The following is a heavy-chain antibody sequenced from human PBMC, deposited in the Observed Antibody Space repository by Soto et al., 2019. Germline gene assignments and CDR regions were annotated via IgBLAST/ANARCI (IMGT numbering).Heavy chain of an antibody. CDR1: GFTFSDYY. J-gene: IGHJ4*02. CDR3: ARFNQWQQRVAPFVDY. V-gene: IGHV3-11*01. Sequence: PGGSLRLSCAASGFTFSDYYMSWIRQAPGKGLEWVSYISSSGSTIYYADSVKGRFTISRDNAKNSLYLQMNSLRAEDTAVYYCARFNQWQQRVAPFVDYWGQGNLVSVSS. D-gene: IGHD6-6*01. CDR2: ISSSGSTI.